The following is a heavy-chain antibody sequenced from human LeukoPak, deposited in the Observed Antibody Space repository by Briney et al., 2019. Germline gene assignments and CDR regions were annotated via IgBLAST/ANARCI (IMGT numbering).Heavy chain of an antibody. CDR1: GYTFTSYY. Sequence: ASVKVSCKASGYTFTSYYMHWVRQAPGQGLEWMGITNPSGGSTSYAQKFQGRVTMTRDMSTSTVYMELSSLRSEDTAVYYCARDRTTRRGIAVAGTQDYWGQGTLVTVSS. J-gene: IGHJ4*02. D-gene: IGHD6-19*01. CDR2: TNPSGGST. CDR3: ARDRTTRRGIAVAGTQDY. V-gene: IGHV1-46*01.